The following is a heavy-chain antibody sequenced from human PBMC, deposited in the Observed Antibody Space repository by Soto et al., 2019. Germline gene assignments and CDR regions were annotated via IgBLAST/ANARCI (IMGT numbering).Heavy chain of an antibody. D-gene: IGHD2-2*01. CDR2: ITDTGGDT. V-gene: IGHV3-23*01. CDR3: AKGSASSRPYYFDC. J-gene: IGHJ4*02. CDR1: GFTFGSFA. Sequence: GGSLRLSCAASGFTFGSFAMSWGRQSPGKGLEWVSAITDTGGDTYHADSVEGRFTISRDNTKNTLYLQMNSLKVEDTAVYYCAKGSASSRPYYFDCWGQGTLVTVSS.